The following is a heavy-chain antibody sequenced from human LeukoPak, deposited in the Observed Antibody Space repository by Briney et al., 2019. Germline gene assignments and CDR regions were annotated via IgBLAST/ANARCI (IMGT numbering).Heavy chain of an antibody. CDR1: GFTFSSYA. V-gene: IGHV3-23*01. CDR2: ISGGGGST. J-gene: IGHJ6*03. D-gene: IGHD6-13*01. CDR3: ARARQQLDHLFRYYYYYMDV. Sequence: GGSLRLSCAASGFTFSSYAMNWVRQAPGKGLEWVSTISGGGGSTYYADSVKGRFTISRDNSKNTLYLQMNSLRAEDTAVYYCARARQQLDHLFRYYYYYMDVWGKGTTVTVSS.